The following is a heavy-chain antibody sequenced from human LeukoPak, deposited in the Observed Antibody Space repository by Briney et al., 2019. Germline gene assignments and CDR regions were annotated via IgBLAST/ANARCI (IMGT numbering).Heavy chain of an antibody. J-gene: IGHJ4*02. D-gene: IGHD2-8*01. V-gene: IGHV4-30-4*01. CDR1: GGSISSGDYY. Sequence: SETLSLTCTVSGGSISSGDYYWSWIRQPPGKGLEWIGYIYYSGSTYYNPSLKSRVTISVDRSKNQFSLKLSSVTAADTAVYYCARASVYCTNGVCYTSPEDYWGQGTLVTVSS. CDR3: ARASVYCTNGVCYTSPEDY. CDR2: IYYSGST.